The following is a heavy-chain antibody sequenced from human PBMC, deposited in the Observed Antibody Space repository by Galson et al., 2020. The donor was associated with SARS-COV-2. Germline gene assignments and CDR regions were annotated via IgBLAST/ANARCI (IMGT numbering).Heavy chain of an antibody. CDR3: ARSPPASTSGTSIYFDY. J-gene: IGHJ4*02. CDR2: LDTSSTYI. Sequence: GESLKISCAASGFAFSRYTMNWVRQAPGKGLEWVASLDTSSTYIYHADSLKGRFTISRDNAENSLYLQMNSLRAEDTAVYYCARSPPASTSGTSIYFDYWGQGTQVTVSS. D-gene: IGHD3-10*01. CDR1: GFAFSRYT. V-gene: IGHV3-21*01.